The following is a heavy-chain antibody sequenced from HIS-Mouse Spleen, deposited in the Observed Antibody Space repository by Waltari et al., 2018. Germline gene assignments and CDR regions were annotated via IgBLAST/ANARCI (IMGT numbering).Heavy chain of an antibody. V-gene: IGHV4-39*07. J-gene: IGHJ4*02. CDR2: IYYSGST. CDR1: GGSISSSSYY. Sequence: QLQLQESGPGLVTPSETLSLTCTVPGGSISSSSYYWGWIRQPPGKGLEWIGSIYYSGSTYYNPSLKSRVTISVDTSKNQFSLKLSSVTAADTAVYYCARDPRWNDGIDYWGQGTLVTVSS. CDR3: ARDPRWNDGIDY. D-gene: IGHD1-1*01.